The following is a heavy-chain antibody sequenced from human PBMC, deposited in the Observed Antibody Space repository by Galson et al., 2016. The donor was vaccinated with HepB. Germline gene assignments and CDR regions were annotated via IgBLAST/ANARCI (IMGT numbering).Heavy chain of an antibody. Sequence: SETLSLTCTVSAGSINNSSYYWGWIRQPPGKGLEWIGSIYFSGNTYYNSSLKSRVTMSVDTSKNQFSLKLNSVTAADTAVYYCARHYYYDSSGYFPGGAFDFWGPGTMVTVSS. D-gene: IGHD3-22*01. CDR2: IYFSGNT. CDR1: AGSINNSSYY. CDR3: ARHYYYDSSGYFPGGAFDF. J-gene: IGHJ3*01. V-gene: IGHV4-39*01.